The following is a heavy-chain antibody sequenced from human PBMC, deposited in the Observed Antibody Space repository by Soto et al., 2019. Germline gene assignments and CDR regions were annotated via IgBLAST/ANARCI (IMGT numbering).Heavy chain of an antibody. Sequence: SVKVSCKASGGTFSSYAISWVRQAPGQGLEWMGGIIPIFGTANYAQKFQGRVTNTADESTSTAYMELSSLRSEDTAVYYCASITMVRGVPDYYYGMDVWGQGTTGTVS. V-gene: IGHV1-69*13. CDR2: IIPIFGTA. CDR1: GGTFSSYA. D-gene: IGHD3-10*01. J-gene: IGHJ6*02. CDR3: ASITMVRGVPDYYYGMDV.